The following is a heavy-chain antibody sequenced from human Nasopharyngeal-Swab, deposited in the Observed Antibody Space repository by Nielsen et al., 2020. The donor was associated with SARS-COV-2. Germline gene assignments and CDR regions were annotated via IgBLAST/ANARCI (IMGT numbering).Heavy chain of an antibody. V-gene: IGHV3-23*01. D-gene: IGHD1-7*01. CDR2: ISGSGGST. J-gene: IGHJ4*02. CDR1: GFTFSSYA. Sequence: GGSLRLSCAASGFTFSSYAMSWVRQAPGKGLEWVSAISGSGGSTYYADSVKGRFTISRDNAKNSLYLQMNSLRAEDTAMYYCAAGTVLGYWGQGTLVTVSS. CDR3: AAGTVLGY.